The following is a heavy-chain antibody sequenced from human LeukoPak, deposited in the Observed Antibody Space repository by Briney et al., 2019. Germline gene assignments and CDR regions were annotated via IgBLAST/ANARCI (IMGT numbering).Heavy chain of an antibody. J-gene: IGHJ4*02. CDR1: GFTFDDYA. Sequence: GGSLRLSCAASGFTFDDYAMHWVRQAPGKGLEWVSSISWNSGSIDYADSVKGRFTISRDNAKNSLYLQMNSLRAEDTAVYYCARDFGCSGGSCYSVLDYWGQGTLVTVSS. V-gene: IGHV3-9*01. D-gene: IGHD2-15*01. CDR3: ARDFGCSGGSCYSVLDY. CDR2: ISWNSGSI.